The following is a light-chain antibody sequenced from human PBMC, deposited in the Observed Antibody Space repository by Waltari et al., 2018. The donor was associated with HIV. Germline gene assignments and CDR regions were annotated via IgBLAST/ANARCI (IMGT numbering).Light chain of an antibody. CDR2: LGS. CDR1: QSLLHSNGYNF. J-gene: IGKJ5*01. Sequence: DIVMTQSPLSLPVTPGEPASISCRSSQSLLHSNGYNFLHWFLQKPGQSLQLLIHLGSNPDTGVHDRFSGSGSGPDITLKISRVEAGDVGVYFCIQALETLITFGQGTRLEIK. V-gene: IGKV2-28*01. CDR3: IQALETLIT.